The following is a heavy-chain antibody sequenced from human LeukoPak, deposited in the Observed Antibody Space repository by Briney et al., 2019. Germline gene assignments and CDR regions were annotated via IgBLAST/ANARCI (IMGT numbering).Heavy chain of an antibody. CDR3: AKDSTLWFGELLLGFGLDY. CDR2: ISGSGGST. D-gene: IGHD3-10*01. V-gene: IGHV3-23*01. J-gene: IGHJ4*02. CDR1: GFTFSIYG. Sequence: GGSLRLSCAASGFTFSIYGMSCGRQAPGKGLEWVSAISGSGGSTYYADSVKGRFTISRDNSKNTLYLQMNSLRAEDTAVYYCAKDSTLWFGELLLGFGLDYWGQGTLVTVSS.